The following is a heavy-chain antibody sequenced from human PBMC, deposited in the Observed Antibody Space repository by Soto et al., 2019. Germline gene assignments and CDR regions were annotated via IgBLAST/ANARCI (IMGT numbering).Heavy chain of an antibody. CDR2: ISSSSSTI. D-gene: IGHD2-15*01. V-gene: IGHV3-48*02. CDR1: GFTFSSYS. J-gene: IGHJ4*02. Sequence: GGSLRLSCAASGFTFSSYSMNWVRQAPGKGLEWVSYISSSSSTIYYADSVKGRFTISRDNAKNSLYLQMNSLRDEDTAVYYCAREPTGYCSGGSCYIDYWGQGTLVTV. CDR3: AREPTGYCSGGSCYIDY.